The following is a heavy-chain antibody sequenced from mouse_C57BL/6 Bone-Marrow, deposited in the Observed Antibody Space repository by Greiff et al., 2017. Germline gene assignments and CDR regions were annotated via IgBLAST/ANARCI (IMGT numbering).Heavy chain of an antibody. Sequence: QVQLQQPGAELVKPGASVKMSCKASGYTFTSYWITWVKQRPGQGLEWIGDIYPGSGSTNYNEKFKSKATLTVDTSSSPAYMQISSLTSEDSAVYDCARWNGNYALNAMDYWGRGTSVTVSS. CDR3: ARWNGNYALNAMDY. CDR1: GYTFTSYW. V-gene: IGHV1-55*01. J-gene: IGHJ4*01. CDR2: IYPGSGST. D-gene: IGHD2-1*01.